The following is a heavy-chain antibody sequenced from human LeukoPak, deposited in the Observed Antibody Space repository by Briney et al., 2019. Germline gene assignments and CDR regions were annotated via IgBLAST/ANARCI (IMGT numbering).Heavy chain of an antibody. CDR1: GFTFNNAW. D-gene: IGHD1-26*01. V-gene: IGHV3-15*01. CDR3: TTDRWEDDY. CDR2: VKTKTDGGTS. Sequence: PGGSLRLSCAASGFTFNNAWMSWVRQAPGKGLEWVGRVKTKTDGGTSDYAAPAKGRFTISRDDSKNTLYLQMNSLKTEDTAVYYCTTDRWEDDYWGQGTLVTVSS. J-gene: IGHJ4*02.